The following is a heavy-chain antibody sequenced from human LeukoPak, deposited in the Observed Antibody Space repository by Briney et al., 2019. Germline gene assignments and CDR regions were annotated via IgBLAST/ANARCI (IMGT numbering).Heavy chain of an antibody. CDR2: LSYDGSNK. V-gene: IGHV3-30*03. J-gene: IGHJ4*02. Sequence: QTGGSLRLSCAASGFTFSNYGMHWVRQAPGKGLEWVAVLSYDGSNKYYADSVKGRFTISRDNSKNTLYLQMNSLRAEDTAVYYCADGPSSGYMYYFDCWGEGTLVTVSS. D-gene: IGHD3-22*01. CDR1: GFTFSNYG. CDR3: ADGPSSGYMYYFDC.